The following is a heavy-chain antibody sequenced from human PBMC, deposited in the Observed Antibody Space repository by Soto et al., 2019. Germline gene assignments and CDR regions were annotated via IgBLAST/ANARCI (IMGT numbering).Heavy chain of an antibody. D-gene: IGHD3-22*01. V-gene: IGHV3-30*04. CDR3: ARLYYHDHVGDAFHI. CDR2: ISNDGSNK. CDR1: GFAFSSYA. Sequence: GGSLRLSCAASGFAFSSYAMHWVRQAPDKGLEWVAVISNDGSNKYYADSVMGRFTISRDNSKNTLYLQMNSLRVEDTAVYSCARLYYHDHVGDAFHIWGQGTMVTVSS. J-gene: IGHJ3*02.